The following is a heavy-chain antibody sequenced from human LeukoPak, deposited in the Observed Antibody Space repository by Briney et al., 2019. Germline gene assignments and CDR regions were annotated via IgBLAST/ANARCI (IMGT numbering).Heavy chain of an antibody. CDR3: AKGNYDFWSGYDTNWFDP. V-gene: IGHV3-7*01. J-gene: IGHJ5*02. CDR2: IKQDGSEK. CDR1: GFTFSSYW. D-gene: IGHD3-3*01. Sequence: GGSLRLSCAASGFTFSSYWMSWVRQAPGKGLEWVANIKQDGSEKYYVDSVKGRFTISRDNAKNSLYLQMNSLRAEDTAVYYCAKGNYDFWSGYDTNWFDPWGQGTLVTVSS.